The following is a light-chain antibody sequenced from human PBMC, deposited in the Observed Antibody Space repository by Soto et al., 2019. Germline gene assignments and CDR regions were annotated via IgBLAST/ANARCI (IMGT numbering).Light chain of an antibody. V-gene: IGKV1-33*01. J-gene: IGKJ4*01. Sequence: DIQMTQSPSSLSASVGDRVTITCQASQDISNYLNWYQQKPGKAPKFLIYHASNWETGVPARFSGSGSGTDFTFAISSLQPEDIATYYCQQYDNLPRTFGGGTKVEIK. CDR1: QDISNY. CDR3: QQYDNLPRT. CDR2: HAS.